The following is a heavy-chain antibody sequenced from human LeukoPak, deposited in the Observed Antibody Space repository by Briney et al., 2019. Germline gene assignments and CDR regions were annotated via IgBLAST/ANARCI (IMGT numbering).Heavy chain of an antibody. D-gene: IGHD5-12*01. J-gene: IGHJ4*02. V-gene: IGHV4-34*01. Sequence: PSETLSLTCAVYGGSFSGYYWSWIRQPPGKGLEWIGEVNHGGGTNYNPSLKSRVTISVDTSKNQFSLKLSSVTAADTAVYYCATWSNIVATVTDYWSQGTLVTVSS. CDR3: ATWSNIVATVTDY. CDR1: GGSFSGYY. CDR2: VNHGGGT.